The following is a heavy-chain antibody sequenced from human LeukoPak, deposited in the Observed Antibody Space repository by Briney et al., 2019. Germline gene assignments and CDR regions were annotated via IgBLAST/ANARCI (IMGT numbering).Heavy chain of an antibody. V-gene: IGHV3-21*01. CDR1: GFTFSSYS. CDR2: ISSSSSYI. CDR3: ARDRGEVIAPYYFDY. Sequence: GGSLRLSCAASGFTFSSYSMNWVRQAPGKGLEWVSSISSSSSYIYYADSVKGRFTISRDNAKNSLYLQMNSLRAEDTAVYYCARDRGEVIAPYYFDYWGQGTLVTVSS. J-gene: IGHJ4*02. D-gene: IGHD3-16*02.